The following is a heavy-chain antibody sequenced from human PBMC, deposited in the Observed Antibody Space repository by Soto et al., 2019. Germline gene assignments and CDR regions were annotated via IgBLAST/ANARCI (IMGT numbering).Heavy chain of an antibody. V-gene: IGHV3-64*01. Sequence: EVQLVESGGGLVQPGGSLRPSCAASGFTFSSYAMHWVRQAPGKGLEYVSAISSNGGSTYYANSVKGRFTISRDNSKNTLYLQMGSLRAEDMAVYYCARGAAAGTYYYYGMDVWGQGTTVTVSS. CDR2: ISSNGGST. D-gene: IGHD6-13*01. CDR1: GFTFSSYA. J-gene: IGHJ6*02. CDR3: ARGAAAGTYYYYGMDV.